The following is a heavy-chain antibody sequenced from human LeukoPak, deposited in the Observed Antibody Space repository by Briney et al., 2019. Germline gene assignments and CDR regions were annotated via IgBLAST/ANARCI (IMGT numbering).Heavy chain of an antibody. CDR3: TRRGYSYGDNDY. CDR2: IRSKANSYAT. D-gene: IGHD5-18*01. CDR1: GFTFSGSA. J-gene: IGHJ4*02. V-gene: IGHV3-73*01. Sequence: PGGSLRLSCAASGFTFSGSAMHWVRQASGKGLEWVGRIRSKANSYATAYAASVKGRFTISRDDSKNTAYLQMNSLKTEDTAVYYCTRRGYSYGDNDYWGQGTLVTVSS.